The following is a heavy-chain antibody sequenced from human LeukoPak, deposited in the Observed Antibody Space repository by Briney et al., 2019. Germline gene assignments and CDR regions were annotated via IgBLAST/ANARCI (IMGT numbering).Heavy chain of an antibody. CDR2: ISYDGSNK. CDR1: GFTFSSYA. D-gene: IGHD2-2*01. Sequence: PGGSLRLSCAASGFTFSSYAMHWVRQAPGKGLEWVAVISYDGSNKYYADSVKGRFTISRDNSKNTLYLQMNSLRAEDTAVYYCARGRVIPVPSFDYWGQGTLVTVSS. V-gene: IGHV3-30-3*01. J-gene: IGHJ4*02. CDR3: ARGRVIPVPSFDY.